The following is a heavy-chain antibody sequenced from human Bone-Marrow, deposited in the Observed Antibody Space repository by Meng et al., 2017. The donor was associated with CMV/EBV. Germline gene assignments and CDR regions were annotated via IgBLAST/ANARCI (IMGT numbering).Heavy chain of an antibody. V-gene: IGHV4-59*01. J-gene: IGHJ5*02. CDR3: ASSPDDSSGYYPPNWFDP. CDR2: IYYSGST. CDR1: GGSISSYY. D-gene: IGHD3-22*01. Sequence: GSLRLSCTVSGGSISSYYWSWIRQPPGKGLEWIGYIYYSGSTNYNPSLKSRVTLSVDTSKNQFSLKLSSVTAADTAVYYCASSPDDSSGYYPPNWFDPWGQGTLVTSPQ.